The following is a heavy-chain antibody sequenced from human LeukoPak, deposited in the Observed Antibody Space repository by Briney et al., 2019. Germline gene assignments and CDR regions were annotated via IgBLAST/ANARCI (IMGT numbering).Heavy chain of an antibody. CDR2: IYYSGST. V-gene: IGHV4-31*03. D-gene: IGHD3-10*01. J-gene: IGHJ5*02. CDR1: GGSISSGGYY. Sequence: PSETLSLTCTVSGGSISSGGYYWSWIRQHPGKGLEWIGYIYYSGSTYYNPSLKSRITISVDTSKNQFSLKLSSVTAADTAVYYCARGDYGSGSRTFDPWGQGTLVTVSS. CDR3: ARGDYGSGSRTFDP.